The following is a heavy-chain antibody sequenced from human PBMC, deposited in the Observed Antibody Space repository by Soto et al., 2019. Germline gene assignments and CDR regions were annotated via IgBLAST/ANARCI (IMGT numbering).Heavy chain of an antibody. CDR3: ATSTITLPH. CDR1: RFAVSDNY. J-gene: IGHJ4*02. V-gene: IGHV3-66*01. Sequence: EVHLVESGGGLVQPGGSLRLSCAASRFAVSDNYMSWVRQAPGKGLEFVSLIYSGGTTSYADSVKGRFTISRDNSKNTLYLQMNNLRAEDTAVYYCATSTITLPHWGQGTLVTVSS. CDR2: IYSGGTT. D-gene: IGHD5-12*01.